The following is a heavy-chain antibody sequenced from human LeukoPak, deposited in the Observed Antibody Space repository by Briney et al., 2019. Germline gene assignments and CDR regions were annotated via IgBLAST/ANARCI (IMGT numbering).Heavy chain of an antibody. CDR1: GFTFSSYA. D-gene: IGHD4-23*01. J-gene: IGHJ4*02. CDR3: AKGGHRMGMVVTPPDDY. CDR2: ISGSGGST. V-gene: IGHV3-23*01. Sequence: PGGSLRLSCAASGFTFSSYAMSWVRQAPGKGLEWVSAISGSGGSTYYAGSVKGRFTISRDNSKNTLYLQMNSLRAEDTAVYYCAKGGHRMGMVVTPPDDYWGQGTLVTVSS.